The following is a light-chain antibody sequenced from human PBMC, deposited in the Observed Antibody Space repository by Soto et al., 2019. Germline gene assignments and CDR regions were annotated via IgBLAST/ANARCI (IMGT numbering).Light chain of an antibody. CDR1: SSDVGGYNY. Sequence: QSALTQPASVSGSPGQSITISCTGTSSDVGGYNYVSWYQQHPGKAPKLMIYEVSNRPSGVSNRFSGSKSGNTASLTISGLQAEDEAHYYCNSYKGSSSSYVFGTGTKVTVL. CDR3: NSYKGSSSSYV. J-gene: IGLJ1*01. CDR2: EVS. V-gene: IGLV2-14*01.